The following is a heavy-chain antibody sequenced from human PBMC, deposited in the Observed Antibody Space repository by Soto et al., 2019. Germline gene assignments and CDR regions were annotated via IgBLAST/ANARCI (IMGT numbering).Heavy chain of an antibody. Sequence: QVQLVESGGGVVQPGRSLRLSCAASGFTFSTYAMHWVRQAPGKGLEWVAVVTYNGNNKYYADSVKGRFTISRDNSKNTLYLQMNSLGAEDTAVYYCARETDGMDVWGQGTTVTVSS. CDR1: GFTFSTYA. CDR3: ARETDGMDV. J-gene: IGHJ6*02. CDR2: VTYNGNNK. V-gene: IGHV3-30-3*01.